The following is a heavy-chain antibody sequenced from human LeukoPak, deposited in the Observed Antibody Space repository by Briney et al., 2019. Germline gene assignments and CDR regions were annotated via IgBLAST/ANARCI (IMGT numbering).Heavy chain of an antibody. CDR3: ARDRSSVTTWVDY. V-gene: IGHV3-48*04. J-gene: IGHJ4*02. D-gene: IGHD4-17*01. CDR2: ISGSGTTI. CDR1: GFTFSSYG. Sequence: GGSLRLSCAASGFTFSSYGMHWVRQAPGKGLEWVSYISGSGTTISYADSVKGRFTISRDNAKNSLYLQMNSLRAEDTAVYFCARDRSSVTTWVDYWGQGTLVTVSS.